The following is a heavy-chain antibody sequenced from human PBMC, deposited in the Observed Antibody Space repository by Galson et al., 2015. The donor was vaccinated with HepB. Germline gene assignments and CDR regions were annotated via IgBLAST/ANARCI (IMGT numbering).Heavy chain of an antibody. CDR2: IYYSGST. D-gene: IGHD6-19*01. J-gene: IGHJ5*02. V-gene: IGHV4-61*01. Sequence: SETLSLTCTVSGGSVSSGSYYWSWIRQPPGKGLEWIGYIYYSGSTNYNPSLKSRVTISVDTSKNRFSLKLSSVTAADTAVYYCARVLDSSGWVPGWFDPWGQGTLVTVSS. CDR1: GGSVSSGSYY. CDR3: ARVLDSSGWVPGWFDP.